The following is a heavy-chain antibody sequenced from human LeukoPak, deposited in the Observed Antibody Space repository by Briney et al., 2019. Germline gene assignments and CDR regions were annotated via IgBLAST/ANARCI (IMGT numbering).Heavy chain of an antibody. D-gene: IGHD4-17*01. V-gene: IGHV3-53*01. CDR1: GVTVSSNS. CDR2: IYSCGNT. CDR3: ARRAGEYSHPYDY. Sequence: GGSLRLSCTVSGVTVSSNSMSWVRQAPGKGLEWVSFIYSCGNTHYSDSVKGRFTISRDNSKNTLYLQMNSLRADGTAVYYCARRAGEYSHPYDYWGQGTLVTVSS. J-gene: IGHJ4*02.